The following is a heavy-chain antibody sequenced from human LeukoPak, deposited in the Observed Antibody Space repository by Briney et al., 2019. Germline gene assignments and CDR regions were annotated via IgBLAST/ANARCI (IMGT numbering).Heavy chain of an antibody. CDR3: AKDSGDGYDPAPEYYFDY. J-gene: IGHJ4*02. Sequence: QPGGSLRLSCAASGFTFSSFDMTWVRQAPGKGLEWVSTISVSATNTYYADSVKGRFTISRDNSKNTLYLQMNSLRAEDTAVYYCAKDSGDGYDPAPEYYFDYWGQGTLVTVSS. CDR2: ISVSATNT. CDR1: GFTFSSFD. V-gene: IGHV3-23*01. D-gene: IGHD5-24*01.